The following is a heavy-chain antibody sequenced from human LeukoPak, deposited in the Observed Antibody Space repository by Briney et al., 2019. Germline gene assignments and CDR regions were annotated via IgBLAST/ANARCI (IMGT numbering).Heavy chain of an antibody. Sequence: GSLRLSCAASGFTFKTYSMNWVRQAPGKGLEWVGSIYHSGSTYYNPSLKSRVTISVDTSKNQFSLKLSSVTAADTAVYYCARVGGGSYLNFDYWGQGTLVTVSS. CDR2: IYHSGST. D-gene: IGHD1-26*01. J-gene: IGHJ4*02. V-gene: IGHV4-38-2*01. CDR1: GFTFKTYS. CDR3: ARVGGGSYLNFDY.